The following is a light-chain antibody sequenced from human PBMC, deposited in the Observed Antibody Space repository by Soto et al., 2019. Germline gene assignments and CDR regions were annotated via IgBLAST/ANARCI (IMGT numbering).Light chain of an antibody. V-gene: IGKV3-15*01. CDR1: QSINNK. CDR3: QQYNNWPLT. CDR2: GVS. Sequence: EIVMTQSPATLSVSPGERVTLSCRASQSINNKVAWYQQKPGQAPRLLIYGVSTRATGIPGRFSGSGSGTEFTLTISSLQSEDFAVYHCQQYNNWPLTFGGGTKV. J-gene: IGKJ4*01.